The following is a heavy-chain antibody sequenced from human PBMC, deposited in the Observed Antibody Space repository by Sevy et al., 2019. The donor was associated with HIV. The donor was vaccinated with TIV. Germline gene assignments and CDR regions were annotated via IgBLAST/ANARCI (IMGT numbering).Heavy chain of an antibody. Sequence: ASVKVSCKASGYTFTGYYMHWVRQAPGQGLEWMRWINPNSGGTNYAQKFQGRVTMTRDTSISTAYMELSRLRSDDTALYYCARDPHADCSGGSCYSRGAFDIWGQGTMVTVSS. CDR1: GYTFTGYY. CDR2: INPNSGGT. CDR3: ARDPHADCSGGSCYSRGAFDI. V-gene: IGHV1-2*02. J-gene: IGHJ3*02. D-gene: IGHD2-15*01.